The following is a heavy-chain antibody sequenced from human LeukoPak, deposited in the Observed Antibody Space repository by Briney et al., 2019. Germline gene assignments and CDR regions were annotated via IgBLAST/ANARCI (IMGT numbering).Heavy chain of an antibody. CDR3: AREFEYGDFDY. Sequence: SETLSLTCTVSGGSISSYYWSWIRQPPGKGLEWIGYIYYSGSTNYNPSLKSRVTISVDTSKNQFSLKLSSVTAADTAVYYCAREFEYGDFDYWGQGTLVTVSS. V-gene: IGHV4-59*12. J-gene: IGHJ4*02. D-gene: IGHD4-17*01. CDR1: GGSISSYY. CDR2: IYYSGST.